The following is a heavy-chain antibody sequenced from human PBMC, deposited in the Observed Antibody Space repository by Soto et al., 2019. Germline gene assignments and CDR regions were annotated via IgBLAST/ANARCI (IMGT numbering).Heavy chain of an antibody. J-gene: IGHJ4*02. Sequence: GGSLRLSCAASGFTVRSYSMTWVRQAPGKGLEWVSSISSSSSYIYYADSVKGRFTISRDNAKNSLYLQMNSLRAEDTAVYYSARDLYAHESGSGYWGQGTLVTVSS. CDR3: ARDLYAHESGSGY. CDR2: ISSSSSYI. CDR1: GFTVRSYS. D-gene: IGHD3-10*01. V-gene: IGHV3-21*01.